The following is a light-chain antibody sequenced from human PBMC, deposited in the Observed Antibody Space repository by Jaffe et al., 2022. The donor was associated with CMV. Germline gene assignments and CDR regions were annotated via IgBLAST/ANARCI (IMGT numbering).Light chain of an antibody. CDR1: QGVSTF. Sequence: DIVLTQSPATLSLSPGERATLSCRVSQGVSTFLAWYQQKPGQAPRLLIYDTSKRAAGIPGRFSGSGSGTDFTLTISSLEPEDFAVYYCQQRSDWPRTFGQGTKLEI. CDR2: DTS. CDR3: QQRSDWPRT. V-gene: IGKV3-11*01. J-gene: IGKJ2*01.